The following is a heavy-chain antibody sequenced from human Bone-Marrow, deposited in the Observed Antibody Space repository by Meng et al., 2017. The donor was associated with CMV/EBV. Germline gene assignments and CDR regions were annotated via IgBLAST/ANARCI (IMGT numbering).Heavy chain of an antibody. Sequence: SETLSLTCAVYDGSFSGYYWSWIRQSPGKGLEWIGQIHHIEGTKYNPSLKSRVTISVDTSKNQFSLKLSSVTAADTAVYYCARVGIVVVPAAIRGYAFDIWGQGTMVTVSS. V-gene: IGHV4-34*01. CDR3: ARVGIVVVPAAIRGYAFDI. D-gene: IGHD2-2*02. CDR2: IHHIEGT. CDR1: DGSFSGYY. J-gene: IGHJ3*02.